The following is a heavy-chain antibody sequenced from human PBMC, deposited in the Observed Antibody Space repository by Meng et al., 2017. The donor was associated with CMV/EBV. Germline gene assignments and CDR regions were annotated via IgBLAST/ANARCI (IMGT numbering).Heavy chain of an antibody. CDR1: GGSVSRGSYY. D-gene: IGHD6-13*01. CDR2: IYYTGST. CDR3: ARDRGYSSSWRRGYYGMDV. J-gene: IGHJ6*02. V-gene: IGHV4-61*01. Sequence: SETLSLTCTVSGGSVSRGSYYWSWIRQPPGKGLEWIGYIYYTGSTNYNPSLKNRVTISVDTSKNQFTLKLSSLTAADTAVYYCARDRGYSSSWRRGYYGMDVWGQGTTVTVSS.